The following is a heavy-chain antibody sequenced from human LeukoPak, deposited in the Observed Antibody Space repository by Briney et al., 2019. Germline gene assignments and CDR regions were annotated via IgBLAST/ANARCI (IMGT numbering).Heavy chain of an antibody. CDR3: GREVTMVRGLSWFDP. CDR1: GGSISSYY. Sequence: PSETLSLTCTVSGGSISSYYWSWIRQPPGKGLEWIGYIYYSGSTNYNPSLKSRVTISVDTSKNQFSLKLSSVTAADTAVYYGGREVTMVRGLSWFDPWGQGTLVTVSS. V-gene: IGHV4-59*12. D-gene: IGHD3-10*01. J-gene: IGHJ5*02. CDR2: IYYSGST.